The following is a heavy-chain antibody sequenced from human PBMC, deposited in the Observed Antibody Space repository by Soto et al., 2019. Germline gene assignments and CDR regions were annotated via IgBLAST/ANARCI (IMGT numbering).Heavy chain of an antibody. CDR3: ARFYGDYVWYFDY. Sequence: PSETLSLTCAVYGGSFSGYYWSWIRQPPGKGLEWIGEINHSGSANYNPSLKSRVTISVDTSKNQFSLKLSSVTAADTAVYYCARFYGDYVWYFDYLGQGTPVTVSS. CDR2: INHSGSA. V-gene: IGHV4-34*01. J-gene: IGHJ4*02. CDR1: GGSFSGYY. D-gene: IGHD4-17*01.